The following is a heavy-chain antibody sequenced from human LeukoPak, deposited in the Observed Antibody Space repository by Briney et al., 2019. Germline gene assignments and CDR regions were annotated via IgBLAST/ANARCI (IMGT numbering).Heavy chain of an antibody. J-gene: IGHJ4*02. CDR2: ISGSGGST. CDR3: AKESLYCSSTSCYMFPIDY. V-gene: IGHV3-23*01. Sequence: GGSLRLSCAASGFTFSSYAMSWVRQAPGKGLEWVSAISGSGGSTYCADSVKGRFTISRDNSKNTLYLQMNSLRAEDTAVYYCAKESLYCSSTSCYMFPIDYWGQGTLVTVSS. D-gene: IGHD2-2*02. CDR1: GFTFSSYA.